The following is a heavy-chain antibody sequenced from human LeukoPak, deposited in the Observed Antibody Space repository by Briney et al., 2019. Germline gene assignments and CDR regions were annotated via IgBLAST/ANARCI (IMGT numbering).Heavy chain of an antibody. CDR2: IIPIFGTA. D-gene: IGHD3-22*01. V-gene: IGHV1-69*13. J-gene: IGHJ3*02. Sequence: GASVKVSCKASGYTFTGYYMHWVRQAPGQGLEWMGGIIPIFGTANYAQKFQDRVTITADESTSTAYMELSSLRSEDTAVYYCARDFIGGYYDSSGYYSGAFDIWGQGTMVTVSS. CDR3: ARDFIGGYYDSSGYYSGAFDI. CDR1: GYTFTGYY.